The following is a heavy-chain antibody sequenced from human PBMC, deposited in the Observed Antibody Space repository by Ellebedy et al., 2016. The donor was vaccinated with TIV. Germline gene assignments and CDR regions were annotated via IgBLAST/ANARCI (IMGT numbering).Heavy chain of an antibody. CDR3: ATSRALVY. Sequence: GESLKISCAASGLTFSSHAMSWVRQAPGKGLEWVSSFSGSSTIYYAAPVKGRFPISRDNAKNSLYLQMNSLRVDYTSVYYCATSRALVYWGQGTLVTVSS. D-gene: IGHD6-6*01. V-gene: IGHV3-69-1*01. J-gene: IGHJ4*02. CDR2: FSGSSTI. CDR1: GLTFSSHA.